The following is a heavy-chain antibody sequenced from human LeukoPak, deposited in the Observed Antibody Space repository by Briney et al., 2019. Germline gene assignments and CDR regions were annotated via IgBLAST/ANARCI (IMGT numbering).Heavy chain of an antibody. D-gene: IGHD3-3*01. CDR3: VKAQYDFWSGLDY. Sequence: GETLRLSCSASGFTFSRYPMHWVRQAPGKGLEYVSAISGNGGSTYYADSVKGRFTISRDNSKNTLYLQMSSLRTEDTAVYYCVKAQYDFWSGLDYWGQGTLVTVSS. V-gene: IGHV3-64D*09. CDR1: GFTFSRYP. J-gene: IGHJ4*02. CDR2: ISGNGGST.